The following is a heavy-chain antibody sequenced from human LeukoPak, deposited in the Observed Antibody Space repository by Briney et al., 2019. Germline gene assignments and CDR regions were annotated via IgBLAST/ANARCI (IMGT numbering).Heavy chain of an antibody. CDR3: RRGGYGSGSYSILYYYYMDV. V-gene: IGHV3-23*01. CDR2: ICVIGGST. J-gene: IGHJ6*03. CDR1: GFTFSSYE. Sequence: GGSLRLSCAASGFTFSSYEMNWVRHAPGKGLGWVLAICVIGGSTYYADSVKGRFTISRDNSKNTLYLQMNSLRAEDTAVYYCRRGGYGSGSYSILYYYYMDVWGKGTTVTISS. D-gene: IGHD3-10*01.